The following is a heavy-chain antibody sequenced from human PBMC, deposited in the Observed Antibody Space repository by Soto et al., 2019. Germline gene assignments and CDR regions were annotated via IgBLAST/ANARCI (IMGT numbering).Heavy chain of an antibody. V-gene: IGHV2-5*02. CDR3: ANSECSGADCYTRWDFGL. CDR1: GFSLTTGGVA. CDR2: IYWDDDK. D-gene: IGHD2-2*02. J-gene: IGHJ2*01. Sequence: QITLKESGPTLVKPTQTLTLTCTFSGFSLTTGGVAVCWLRQPPGKALEWLALIYWDDDKRYSPSLNSRLSITQDTSKNQVVLTRINMDPVDPATYYCANSECSGADCYTRWDFGLLGRGTLVTVSS.